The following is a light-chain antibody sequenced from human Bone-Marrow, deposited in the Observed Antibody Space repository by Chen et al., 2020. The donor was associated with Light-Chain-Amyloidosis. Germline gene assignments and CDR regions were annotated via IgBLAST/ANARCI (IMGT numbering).Light chain of an antibody. Sequence: QSALTQPASESGSPGQSITISGTGTSSDVGGYNYVSWYQQHPGKAPKLMSYDVSNRPSGVSNRFSGSKSGNTASLTISGLQAEDEADYYCSSYTSSSTPWVFGGGTKLTVL. V-gene: IGLV2-14*03. CDR3: SSYTSSSTPWV. J-gene: IGLJ3*02. CDR2: DVS. CDR1: SSDVGGYNY.